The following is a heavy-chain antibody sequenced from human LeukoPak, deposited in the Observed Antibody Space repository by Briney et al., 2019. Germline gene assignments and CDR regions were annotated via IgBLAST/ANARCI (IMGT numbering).Heavy chain of an antibody. D-gene: IGHD4/OR15-4a*01. CDR1: GGSIDSSSYY. CDR2: IYYSGST. CDR3: SSSDYVYYFDY. V-gene: IGHV4-39*01. J-gene: IGHJ4*02. Sequence: SETLSLTCTVSGGSIDSSSYYWGWIRQPPGKGLEWIGSIYYSGSTYYNPSLKSRVTISVDTSENQFSLKLSSVTAADTAVYYCSSSDYVYYFDYWGQGTLVTVSS.